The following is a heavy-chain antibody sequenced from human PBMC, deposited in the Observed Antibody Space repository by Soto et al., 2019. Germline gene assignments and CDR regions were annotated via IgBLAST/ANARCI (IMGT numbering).Heavy chain of an antibody. V-gene: IGHV1-3*01. CDR3: ARSIVVVTAADY. D-gene: IGHD2-21*02. CDR1: GYTFTSYA. CDR2: INAGNGNT. Sequence: ASVKVSCKASGYTFTSYAMHWVRQAPGQRLERMGWINAGNGNTKYSQKFRGRVTITRDTSASTAYMELSSLRSEDTAVYYCARSIVVVTAADYWGQGTLVTVSS. J-gene: IGHJ4*02.